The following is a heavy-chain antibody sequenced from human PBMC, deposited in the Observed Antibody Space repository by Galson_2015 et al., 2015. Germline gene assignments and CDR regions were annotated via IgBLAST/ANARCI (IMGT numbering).Heavy chain of an antibody. D-gene: IGHD2-15*01. CDR1: GFTFSGYY. CDR3: ARGGFDH. V-gene: IGHV3-11*01. Sequence: SLRLSCAASGFTFSGYYMSWTRQAPGEGLEWISFVTTSARNIYYADSVRGRFTISRHNAKNFLYLQMNNLRVEDTAVYYCARGGFDHWGQGTLVTVSS. CDR2: VTTSARNI. J-gene: IGHJ4*02.